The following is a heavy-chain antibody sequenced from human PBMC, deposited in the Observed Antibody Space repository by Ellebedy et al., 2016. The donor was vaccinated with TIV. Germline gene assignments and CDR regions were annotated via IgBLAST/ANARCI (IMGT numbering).Heavy chain of an antibody. CDR3: ARESPPRIAAAGVFDY. D-gene: IGHD6-13*01. CDR2: ISSSSSYI. CDR1: GFTFSSYS. Sequence: GGSLRLSXAASGFTFSSYSMNWVRQAPGKGLEWVSSISSSSSYIYYADSVKGRFTISRDNAKNSLYLQMNSLRAEDTAVYYCARESPPRIAAAGVFDYWGQGTLVTVSS. J-gene: IGHJ4*02. V-gene: IGHV3-21*01.